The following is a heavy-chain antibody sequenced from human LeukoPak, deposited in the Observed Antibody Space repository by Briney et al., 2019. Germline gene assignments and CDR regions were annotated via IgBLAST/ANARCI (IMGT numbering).Heavy chain of an antibody. Sequence: GGSLRLSCAASGFTFSSYGMHWVRQTPGKGLEWVAFIWYDGSNKCYADSVKGRFTISRDNSKNTLHLQMNSLRVEDTAVYYCAKGPLGFGDQKGWDYYYMDVWGKGTTVTVSS. CDR3: AKGPLGFGDQKGWDYYYMDV. CDR1: GFTFSSYG. J-gene: IGHJ6*03. CDR2: IWYDGSNK. V-gene: IGHV3-30*02. D-gene: IGHD3-10*01.